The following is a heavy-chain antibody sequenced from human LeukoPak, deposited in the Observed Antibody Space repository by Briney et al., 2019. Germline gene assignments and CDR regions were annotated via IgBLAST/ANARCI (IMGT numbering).Heavy chain of an antibody. Sequence: GGSLRLSCAASGFTFSGYSMNWVRQAPGKGLEWVSPISSSSSYIYYADSVKGRFTISRDNAKNSLYLQMNSLRAEDTAVYYCLIAAAGTGYFQHWGQGTLVTVSS. J-gene: IGHJ1*01. D-gene: IGHD6-13*01. CDR3: LIAAAGTGYFQH. CDR2: ISSSSSYI. V-gene: IGHV3-21*01. CDR1: GFTFSGYS.